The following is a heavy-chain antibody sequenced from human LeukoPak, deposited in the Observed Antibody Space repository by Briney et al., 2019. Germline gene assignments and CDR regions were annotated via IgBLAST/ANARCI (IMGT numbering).Heavy chain of an antibody. Sequence: SETLSLTCTVSGGSISSSSYYWGWIRQPPGKGLEWIGEINHSGSTNYNPSLKSRVTISVDTSKNQFSLKLSSVTAADTAVYYCARGLAARPRYYYYYYMDVWGKGTTVTVSS. D-gene: IGHD6-6*01. CDR1: GGSISSSSYY. CDR2: INHSGST. J-gene: IGHJ6*03. CDR3: ARGLAARPRYYYYYYMDV. V-gene: IGHV4-39*07.